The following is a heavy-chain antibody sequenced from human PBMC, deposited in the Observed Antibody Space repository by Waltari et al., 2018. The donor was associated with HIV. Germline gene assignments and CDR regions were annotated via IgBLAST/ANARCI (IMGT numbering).Heavy chain of an antibody. Sequence: EVQLLESGGGLVQPGGSLRLSCAASGFTFSSYAMSWVRQAPGKGLEWVSAISGSGGNTYYADSVKGRFTISRDNSKNTLYLQMNSLRAEDTAVYYCAKDCIAAAGTVIYYYYGMDVWGQGTTVTVSS. CDR1: GFTFSSYA. CDR3: AKDCIAAAGTVIYYYYGMDV. CDR2: ISGSGGNT. V-gene: IGHV3-23*01. D-gene: IGHD6-13*01. J-gene: IGHJ6*02.